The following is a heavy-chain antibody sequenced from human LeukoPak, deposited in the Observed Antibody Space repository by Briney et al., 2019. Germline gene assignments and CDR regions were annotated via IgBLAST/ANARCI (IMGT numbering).Heavy chain of an antibody. V-gene: IGHV4-34*01. Sequence: SETLSLTCAVYGGSFSGYYWSWIRQPPGKGLEWIGEINHSGSTNYNPSLKSRVTISVDTSKNQFSLKLSSVTAAGTAVYYCARGAYYGSGSYQHYYMDVWGKGTTVTISS. CDR3: ARGAYYGSGSYQHYYMDV. D-gene: IGHD3-10*01. CDR2: INHSGST. CDR1: GGSFSGYY. J-gene: IGHJ6*03.